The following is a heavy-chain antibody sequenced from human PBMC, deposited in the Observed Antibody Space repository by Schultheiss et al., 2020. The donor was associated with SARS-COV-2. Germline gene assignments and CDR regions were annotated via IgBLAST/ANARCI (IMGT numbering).Heavy chain of an antibody. CDR3: AKRSKEAESFWYFDP. D-gene: IGHD6-13*01. CDR2: IYYSGST. CDR1: GGSISSDY. J-gene: IGHJ5*02. Sequence: SETLSLTCTVSGGSISSDYWTWIRQPPGKGLEWIGYIYYSGSTNYNPSLKSRVTISVDTSKNQFSLTLTSVTTADTAVYFCAKRSKEAESFWYFDPWGQGILVTVSS. V-gene: IGHV4-59*01.